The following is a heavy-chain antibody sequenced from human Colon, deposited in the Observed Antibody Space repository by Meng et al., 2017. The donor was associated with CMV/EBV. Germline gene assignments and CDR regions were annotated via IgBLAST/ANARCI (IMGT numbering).Heavy chain of an antibody. CDR3: AREYCTAFTCSYNPHWFDP. J-gene: IGHJ5*02. CDR2: INPSDGGP. V-gene: IGHV1-46*01. CDR1: GYTFTSYH. Sequence: ASVKVSCKASGYTFTSYHIHWVRQAPGQGLEWVGMINPSDGGPTYAQKFQGRVTMTRDMSTSTVYMDLSSLRSEDTALYFCAREYCTAFTCSYNPHWFDPWGQGTLVTVSS. D-gene: IGHD2-8*02.